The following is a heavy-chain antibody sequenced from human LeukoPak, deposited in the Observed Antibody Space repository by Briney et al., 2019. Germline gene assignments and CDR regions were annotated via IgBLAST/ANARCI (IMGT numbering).Heavy chain of an antibody. J-gene: IGHJ3*02. CDR1: GYTFTSYG. V-gene: IGHV1-69*13. Sequence: GASVKVSCKASGYTFTSYGISWVRQAPGQGLEWMGGIIPIFGTANYAQKFQGRVTITADESTSTAYMELSSLRSEDTAVYYCASPHGSGSYSDAFDIWGQGTMVTVSS. CDR2: IIPIFGTA. CDR3: ASPHGSGSYSDAFDI. D-gene: IGHD1-26*01.